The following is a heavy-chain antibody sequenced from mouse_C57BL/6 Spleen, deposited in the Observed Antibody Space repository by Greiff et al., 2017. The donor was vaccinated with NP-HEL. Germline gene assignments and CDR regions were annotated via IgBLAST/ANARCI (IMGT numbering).Heavy chain of an antibody. CDR1: GYTFTSYG. J-gene: IGHJ2*01. V-gene: IGHV1-81*01. D-gene: IGHD1-1*01. Sequence: VQLVESGAELARPGASVKLSCKASGYTFTSYGISWVKQRTGQGLEWIGEIYPRSGNTYYNEKFKGKATLTADKSSSTAYMELRSLTSEDSAVYFCARSGITTVDFLDYWGQGTTLTVSS. CDR2: IYPRSGNT. CDR3: ARSGITTVDFLDY.